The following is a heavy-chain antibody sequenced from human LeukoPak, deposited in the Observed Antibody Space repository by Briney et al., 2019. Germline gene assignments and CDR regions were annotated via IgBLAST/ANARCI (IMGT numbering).Heavy chain of an antibody. CDR1: GFTFCDYY. CDR2: ISSSGSTI. Sequence: GGSLRLSCAASGFTFCDYYMGWIRQAPGKGLEWVSYISSSGSTIYYADSVKGRFTISRDNAKHSLYLQMNSLRAEDTAVYYCATGSDSYGTGHGMDVWGQGTTVTVSS. D-gene: IGHD5-18*01. V-gene: IGHV3-11*01. J-gene: IGHJ6*02. CDR3: ATGSDSYGTGHGMDV.